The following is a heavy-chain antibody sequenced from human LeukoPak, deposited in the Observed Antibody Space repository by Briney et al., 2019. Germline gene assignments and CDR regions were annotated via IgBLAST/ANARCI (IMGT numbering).Heavy chain of an antibody. V-gene: IGHV4-30-2*01. CDR1: GGSISSGGSS. J-gene: IGHJ4*02. D-gene: IGHD3-22*01. CDR3: ARLTYYYDSSGYYYYYFDY. Sequence: PSQTLSLTCAVSGGSISSGGSSWSWIRQPPGKGLEWIGYIYHSGSTYYNPSLKSRVTISVDRSKNQFSLKLSSVTAADTAVYYCARLTYYYDSSGYYYYYFDYWGQGTLVTVSS. CDR2: IYHSGST.